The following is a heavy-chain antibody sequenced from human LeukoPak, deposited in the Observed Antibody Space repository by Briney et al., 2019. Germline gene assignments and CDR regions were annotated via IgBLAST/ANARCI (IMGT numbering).Heavy chain of an antibody. Sequence: GESLKISCKGSGSSLTSYWIGWVRRLPGKGLKGLGIIYPGDSDTRYSPSFQGQVTISADKSISTAYLQWSSLKASDTAMYYCARHTPLNGGGACDYWGQGTLVTVSS. D-gene: IGHD2-8*01. CDR2: IYPGDSDT. CDR3: ARHTPLNGGGACDY. CDR1: GSSLTSYW. J-gene: IGHJ4*02. V-gene: IGHV5-51*01.